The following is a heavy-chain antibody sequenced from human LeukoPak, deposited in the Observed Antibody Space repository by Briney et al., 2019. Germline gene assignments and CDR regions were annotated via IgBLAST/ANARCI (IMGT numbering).Heavy chain of an antibody. CDR3: ARVVYYDSSGPTSSWFDP. CDR2: IYYSGST. CDR1: GGFISSGGYY. J-gene: IGHJ5*02. D-gene: IGHD3-22*01. V-gene: IGHV4-31*03. Sequence: SETLSLTCTVSGGFISSGGYYWSWIRQHPGKGLEWIGYIYYSGSTYYNPSLKSRVTISVDTSKNQFSLKLSSVTAADTAVYYCARVVYYDSSGPTSSWFDPWGQGTLVTVSS.